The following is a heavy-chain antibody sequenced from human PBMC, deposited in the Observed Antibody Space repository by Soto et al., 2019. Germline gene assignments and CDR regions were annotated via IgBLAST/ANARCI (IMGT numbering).Heavy chain of an antibody. CDR1: GLTFSNYA. CDR2: LSGGGLST. CDR3: AITPNCGRDCSADSYWFFDL. D-gene: IGHD2-21*02. Sequence: EVQLLESGGNLVQPGGSLRLSCAASGLTFSNYAMSWVRQAPGKGLEWVSALSGGGLSTYYADSVKGRFTISRDNSRNTLFLQMSALRAEDTAVYYCAITPNCGRDCSADSYWFFDLWGRGTLVTVSS. J-gene: IGHJ2*01. V-gene: IGHV3-23*01.